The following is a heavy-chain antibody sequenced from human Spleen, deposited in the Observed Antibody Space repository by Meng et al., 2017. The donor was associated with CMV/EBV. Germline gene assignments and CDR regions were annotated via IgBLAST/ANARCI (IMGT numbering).Heavy chain of an antibody. CDR1: GFTFSSYG. J-gene: IGHJ4*02. Sequence: GGSLRLSCAASGFTFSSYGMHWVRQAPGKGLEWVTYIRYDGSNKYYADSVKGRFTISRDNSKNTLYLQMNSLRADDTAVYYCAKDLHYDFWSDHEYWGQGILVTVSS. V-gene: IGHV3-30*02. D-gene: IGHD3-3*01. CDR3: AKDLHYDFWSDHEY. CDR2: IRYDGSNK.